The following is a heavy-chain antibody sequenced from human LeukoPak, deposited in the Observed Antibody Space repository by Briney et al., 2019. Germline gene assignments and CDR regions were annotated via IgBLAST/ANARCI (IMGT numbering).Heavy chain of an antibody. D-gene: IGHD5-18*01. CDR1: GFTFSSYS. CDR3: ARAIDTATPVYYYYGMDV. Sequence: GGSLRLSCAASGFTFSSYSMNRVRQAPGKGLEWVSSISSSSSYIYYADSVKGRFTISRDNAKNSLYLQMNSLRAEDTAVYYCARAIDTATPVYYYYGMDVWGKGTTVTVSS. CDR2: ISSSSSYI. V-gene: IGHV3-21*01. J-gene: IGHJ6*04.